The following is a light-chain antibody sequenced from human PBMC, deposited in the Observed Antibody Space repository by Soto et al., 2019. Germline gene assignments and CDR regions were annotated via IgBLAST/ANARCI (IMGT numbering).Light chain of an antibody. CDR2: LDSDGTH. V-gene: IGLV4-69*02. CDR1: SGHGSYA. Sequence: QPVLTQSPSASASLGASVKLTCTLSSGHGSYAIAWHQQQPEKGPRYLMNLDSDGTHNKGDGIPDRFSGSSSGAERYLTISSLHSEDEADYYCQTWGTGSWVFGGGTKLTVL. CDR3: QTWGTGSWV. J-gene: IGLJ3*02.